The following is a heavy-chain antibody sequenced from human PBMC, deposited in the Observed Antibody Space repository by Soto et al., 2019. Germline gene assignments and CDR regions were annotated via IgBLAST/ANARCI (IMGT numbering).Heavy chain of an antibody. CDR1: GYTFTSYA. Sequence: ASVKVSCKASGYTFTSYAMHWVRQAPGQRLEWMGWINAGNGNTKYSQKFQGRVTITRDTSASTAYMELSSLRSEDTAVYYCAREGSSWSGVDYWGQGTLVTVSS. CDR2: INAGNGNT. CDR3: AREGSSWSGVDY. V-gene: IGHV1-3*01. J-gene: IGHJ4*02. D-gene: IGHD6-13*01.